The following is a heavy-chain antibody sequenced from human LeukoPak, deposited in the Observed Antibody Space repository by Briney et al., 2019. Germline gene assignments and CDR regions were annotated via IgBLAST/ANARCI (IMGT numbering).Heavy chain of an antibody. CDR2: IYYRGST. CDR1: GGSISSYY. V-gene: IGHV4-59*01. D-gene: IGHD4-23*01. CDR3: ARDYGGKFDY. J-gene: IGHJ4*02. Sequence: KASETLSLTCTASGGSISSYYWSWIRQPPGKGLEWIGYIYYRGSTNYNPSLKSRLTMSVDTSKNQFSLKLSSVTAADTAVYYCARDYGGKFDYWGQGTLVTVSS.